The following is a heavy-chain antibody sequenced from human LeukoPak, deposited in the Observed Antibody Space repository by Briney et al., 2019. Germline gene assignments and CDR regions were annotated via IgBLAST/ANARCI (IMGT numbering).Heavy chain of an antibody. Sequence: GGSLRLSCAVSGFTFRNYAMHWVRQAPGKGLEYVSTISNNGGSGYYANPVQGRFTISRDNSKNTLYLQMGSLTTEDMAVYYCVRGALDYVRGAFDIWGQGTSVTVSS. D-gene: IGHD3-16*01. V-gene: IGHV3-64*01. CDR1: GFTFRNYA. CDR2: ISNNGGSG. CDR3: VRGALDYVRGAFDI. J-gene: IGHJ3*02.